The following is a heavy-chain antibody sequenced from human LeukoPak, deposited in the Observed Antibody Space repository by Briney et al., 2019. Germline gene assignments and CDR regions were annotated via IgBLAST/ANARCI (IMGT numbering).Heavy chain of an antibody. J-gene: IGHJ6*02. Sequence: SVKVSCKAYGGTFSSYGISWVRQAPGQGLEWMGGIIPIFGTANYAQKFQGRVTITADESTSTAYMELSSLRSEDTAVYYCARLDEYSSSSRYYGMDVWGQGTTVTVSS. CDR1: GGTFSSYG. CDR2: IIPIFGTA. D-gene: IGHD6-6*01. CDR3: ARLDEYSSSSRYYGMDV. V-gene: IGHV1-69*13.